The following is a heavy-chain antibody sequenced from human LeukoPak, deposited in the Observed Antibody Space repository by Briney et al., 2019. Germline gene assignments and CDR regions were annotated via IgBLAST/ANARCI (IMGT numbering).Heavy chain of an antibody. V-gene: IGHV4-39*01. CDR1: GGSISSSSYY. D-gene: IGHD5-18*01. Sequence: PAETLSLTCTVSGGSISSSSYYWGWIRQPPGKGLEWIGSIYYSGSTYYNPSLKSRVTISVDTSKNQFSLKLSSVTAADTAVYYCARLLRGYSYGYTWFDPWGQGTLVTVSS. J-gene: IGHJ5*02. CDR3: ARLLRGYSYGYTWFDP. CDR2: IYYSGST.